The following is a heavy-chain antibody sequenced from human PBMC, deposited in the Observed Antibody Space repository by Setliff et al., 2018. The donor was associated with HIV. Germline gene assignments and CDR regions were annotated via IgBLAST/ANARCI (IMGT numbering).Heavy chain of an antibody. Sequence: GGSLRLSCGASGFIFSDSWMDWVRQAPGKGLEWVSNTKFDGSESYYVDSVKGRFIASTDNAKNSLFLEMNSLRAEDTAVYYCARAYNVYDYRFDSSGYDYWGQGTLVTVSS. D-gene: IGHD3-22*01. CDR3: ARAYNVYDYRFDSSGYDY. V-gene: IGHV3-7*03. CDR1: GFIFSDSW. CDR2: TKFDGSES. J-gene: IGHJ4*02.